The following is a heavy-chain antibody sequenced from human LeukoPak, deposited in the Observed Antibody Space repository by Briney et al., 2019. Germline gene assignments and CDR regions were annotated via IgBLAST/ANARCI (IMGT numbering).Heavy chain of an antibody. V-gene: IGHV3-13*01. CDR2: IGTAGDT. J-gene: IGHJ4*02. Sequence: GGFLRLSCAASGFTFSSYDMHWVRQATGKGLEWVSAIGTAGDTYYPGSVKGRFTISRENAKNSLCLQMNSLSAGDTAVYYCARGTRLGVVDYWGQGTLVTVSS. CDR1: GFTFSSYD. CDR3: ARGTRLGVVDY. D-gene: IGHD3-16*01.